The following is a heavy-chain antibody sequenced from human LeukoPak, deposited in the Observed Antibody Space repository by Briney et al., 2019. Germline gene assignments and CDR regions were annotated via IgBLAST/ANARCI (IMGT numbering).Heavy chain of an antibody. CDR1: GGSISSYY. J-gene: IGHJ6*02. CDR2: IYTSGST. D-gene: IGHD3-10*01. CDR3: ARDGITMVRGVITKYYYGMDV. Sequence: PSETLSLTCTVSGGSISSYYWSWTRQPAGKGLEWIGRIYTSGSTNYNPSLKSRVTMSVDTSKNQFSLKLSSVTAADTAVYYCARDGITMVRGVITKYYYGMDVWGQGTTVTVSS. V-gene: IGHV4-4*07.